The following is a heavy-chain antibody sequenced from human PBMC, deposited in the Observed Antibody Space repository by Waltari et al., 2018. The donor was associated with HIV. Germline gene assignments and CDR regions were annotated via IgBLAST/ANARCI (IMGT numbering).Heavy chain of an antibody. J-gene: IGHJ6*02. V-gene: IGHV3-9*01. CDR1: GFTFDQDA. CDR2: FSLDSDRI. Sequence: EVQLVESGGGLVQLGGSLRLSCAVSGFTFDQDAMPWVPQVPGKGLEWVSGFSLDSDRIDYADSVKGRFTVSRDNAKNSLYLQINSLRVEDTALYYCGKDLTPGGLDVWGQGTTVIVSS. CDR3: GKDLTPGGLDV.